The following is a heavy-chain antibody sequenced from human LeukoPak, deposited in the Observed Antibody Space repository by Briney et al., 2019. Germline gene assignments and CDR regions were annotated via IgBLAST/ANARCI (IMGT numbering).Heavy chain of an antibody. CDR2: IKQDGSEK. Sequence: PGGPLTLPYAPSGFTYSSHWMIEAPKAPGKGLEWLPNIKQDGSEKYYMDSVKGRSTISRDNAKNSLYLQMNSVRAEDTAVYYCARFAVAGIVWFDYRGQGTLVTVSS. CDR1: GFTYSSHW. J-gene: IGHJ4*02. CDR3: ARFAVAGIVWFDY. D-gene: IGHD6-19*01. V-gene: IGHV3-7*01.